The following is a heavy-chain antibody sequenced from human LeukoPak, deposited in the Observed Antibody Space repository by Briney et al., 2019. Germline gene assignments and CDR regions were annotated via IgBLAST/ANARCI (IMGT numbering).Heavy chain of an antibody. CDR2: IYYSGST. Sequence: SETLSLTCTVSGGSISSYYWIWIRQPPGKGLEWIGYIYYSGSTNYNPSLKSRVTISVDTSKNQFSLKLSSVTAADTAVYYCARASRPHYYDSSGSWFDPWGQGTLVTVSS. CDR3: ARASRPHYYDSSGSWFDP. J-gene: IGHJ5*02. D-gene: IGHD3-22*01. V-gene: IGHV4-59*12. CDR1: GGSISSYY.